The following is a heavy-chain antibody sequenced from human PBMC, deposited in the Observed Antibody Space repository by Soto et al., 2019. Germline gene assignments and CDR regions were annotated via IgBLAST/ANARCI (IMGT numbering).Heavy chain of an antibody. J-gene: IGHJ4*02. Sequence: EVQLVESGGGLVQPGGSLRLSCAASGFTFSDHFMDWVRQAPGKGLEWVGRVRKKANSYTTEYAASVKGRFTISRDDSDNSLYLQMNSLTTEDTDVYYCGRVSEDYYYDYWGQGTLVTVSS. V-gene: IGHV3-72*01. CDR2: VRKKANSYTT. CDR3: GRVSEDYYYDY. CDR1: GFTFSDHF.